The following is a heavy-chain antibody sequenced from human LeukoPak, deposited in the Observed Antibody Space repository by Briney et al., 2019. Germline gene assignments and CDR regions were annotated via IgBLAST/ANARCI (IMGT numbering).Heavy chain of an antibody. CDR3: ARAGSSSWSGFDY. J-gene: IGHJ4*02. D-gene: IGHD6-13*01. V-gene: IGHV4-4*02. CDR2: IYHSGST. Sequence: PSETLSLTCAVSGGSISSSNWWSWVRQPPGKGLGWIGEIYHSGSTNYNPSLKSRVTISVDKSKNQFSLKLSSVTAADTAVYYCARAGSSSWSGFDYWGQGTLVTVSS. CDR1: GGSISSSNW.